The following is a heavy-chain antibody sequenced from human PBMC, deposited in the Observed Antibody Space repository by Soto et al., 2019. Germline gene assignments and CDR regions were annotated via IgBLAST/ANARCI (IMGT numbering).Heavy chain of an antibody. V-gene: IGHV1-69*13. D-gene: IGHD2-2*02. Sequence: SVKVSCKASGGTFSSYAISWVRQAPGQGLEWMGGIIPIFGTANYAQKFQGRVTITADESTSTAYMELSSLRSEDTAVYYCARDRGYCSSTSCYNYYYYGMDVWGQGTTVTFSS. CDR2: IIPIFGTA. CDR1: GGTFSSYA. CDR3: ARDRGYCSSTSCYNYYYYGMDV. J-gene: IGHJ6*02.